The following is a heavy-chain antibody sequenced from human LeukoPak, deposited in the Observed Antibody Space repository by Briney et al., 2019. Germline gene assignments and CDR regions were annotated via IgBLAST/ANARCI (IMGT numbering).Heavy chain of an antibody. Sequence: GGSLRLSCAASGFTFSSYSMNWVRQARGKGLEWVSSISSSNSYMYYADSVKGRFTISRDNAKNSLYLQMNSLRAEDTAVYYCARDYFAVANNGDGFDIWGQGTMVTISS. CDR1: GFTFSSYS. CDR3: ARDYFAVANNGDGFDI. D-gene: IGHD6-19*01. CDR2: ISSSNSYM. J-gene: IGHJ3*02. V-gene: IGHV3-21*01.